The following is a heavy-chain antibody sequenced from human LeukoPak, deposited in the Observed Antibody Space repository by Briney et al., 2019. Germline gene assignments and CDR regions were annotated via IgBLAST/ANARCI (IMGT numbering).Heavy chain of an antibody. J-gene: IGHJ5*02. CDR1: GGSFSGYY. D-gene: IGHD2-2*01. CDR3: ARGLIGYCSSTSNNWFDP. V-gene: IGHV4-34*01. CDR2: INHSGST. Sequence: PSETLSLTCAVYGGSFSGYYWSWIRQPPAKGLEWIGEINHSGSTNYNPSLKSRVTISVDTSKNQFSLKLSSVTAADTAVYYCARGLIGYCSSTSNNWFDPWGQGTLVTVSS.